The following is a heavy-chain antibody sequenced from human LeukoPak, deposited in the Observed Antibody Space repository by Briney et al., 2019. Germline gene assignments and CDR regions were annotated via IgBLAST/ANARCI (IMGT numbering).Heavy chain of an antibody. V-gene: IGHV4-59*12. Sequence: SETLSLTCSVSGGSISSYYWSWIRQPPGKGLEWIGYIYYSGSTNYNPSLQSRVTISVDTSRNQFSLKLSSVTAADTAVYYCARGETRNDYWGQGTLVTVSS. CDR1: GGSISSYY. CDR3: ARGETRNDY. D-gene: IGHD3-16*01. CDR2: IYYSGST. J-gene: IGHJ4*02.